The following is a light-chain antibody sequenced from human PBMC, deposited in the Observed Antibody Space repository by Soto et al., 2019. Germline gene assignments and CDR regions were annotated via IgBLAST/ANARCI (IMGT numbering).Light chain of an antibody. CDR2: AAS. CDR1: QDIRID. V-gene: IGKV1-17*01. CDR3: LQHNNYPPT. J-gene: IGKJ1*01. Sequence: DIQMTQSPSSLSASVGDRVTITCRASQDIRIDLGWFQQKPGKAPKRLIYAASSLQSGVPSRFSRSGSGTEFTPTISSLQPEDFATYYCLQHNNYPPTFGQGTKVEI.